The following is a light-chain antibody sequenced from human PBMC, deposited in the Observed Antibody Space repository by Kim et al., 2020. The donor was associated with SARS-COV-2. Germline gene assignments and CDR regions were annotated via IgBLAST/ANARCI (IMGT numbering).Light chain of an antibody. Sequence: SPGERATLSCRASQSVSSNLAWYQQKPGQAPRRLISGASTRATGIPARFSGSGSGTEFTLTISSLQSEDFAVYFCQQYNNWPPGTFGQGTKVDIK. CDR3: QQYNNWPPGT. CDR1: QSVSSN. V-gene: IGKV3-15*01. J-gene: IGKJ1*01. CDR2: GAS.